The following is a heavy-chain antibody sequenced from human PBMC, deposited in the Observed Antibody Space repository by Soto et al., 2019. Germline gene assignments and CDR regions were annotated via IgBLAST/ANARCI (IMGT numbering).Heavy chain of an antibody. CDR2: NYYSGST. D-gene: IGHD6-13*01. Sequence: SETLSLTCTVSGGSISSYYWSWIRQPPGKGLEWIGYNYYSGSTNYNPSLKSRVTISVDTSKNQFSLKLSSVTAADTAVYYCARDRSLDSGIWGDYYYGMDVWGQGTTVTVSS. J-gene: IGHJ6*02. CDR3: ARDRSLDSGIWGDYYYGMDV. CDR1: GGSISSYY. V-gene: IGHV4-59*01.